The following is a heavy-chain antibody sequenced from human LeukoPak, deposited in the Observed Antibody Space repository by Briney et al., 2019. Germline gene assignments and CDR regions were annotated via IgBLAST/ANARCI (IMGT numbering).Heavy chain of an antibody. CDR1: GYTLTELS. Sequence: SCKVSGYTLTELSMHWVRQAPGKGLEWVAVISYDGSSKYYADSVKGRFTISRDNSKNTLYLQMNSLRAEDTAVYYCARETYSGYDFYWGQGTLVTVSS. CDR2: ISYDGSSK. J-gene: IGHJ4*02. V-gene: IGHV3-30-3*01. D-gene: IGHD5-12*01. CDR3: ARETYSGYDFY.